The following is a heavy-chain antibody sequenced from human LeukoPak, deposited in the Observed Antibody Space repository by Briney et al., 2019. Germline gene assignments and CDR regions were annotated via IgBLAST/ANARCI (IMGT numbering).Heavy chain of an antibody. CDR2: IYFSGST. V-gene: IGHV4-31*02. CDR1: GGSISSDGYY. D-gene: IGHD3-10*01. Sequence: PSQTLSLTCTVSGGSISSDGYYWSWIRQRPGKGLEWIGYIYFSGSTYYNPSLKSRVNIPVDTSKNQFSLKLSSVTAADTAVYYCASRTPGIDAFDIWGQGTMVTVSS. J-gene: IGHJ3*02. CDR3: ASRTPGIDAFDI.